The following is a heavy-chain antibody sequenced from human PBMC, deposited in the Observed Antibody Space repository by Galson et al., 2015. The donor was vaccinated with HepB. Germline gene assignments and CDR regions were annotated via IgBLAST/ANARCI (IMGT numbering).Heavy chain of an antibody. D-gene: IGHD1-1*01. V-gene: IGHV3-30-3*01. CDR3: ARHNSNSLIPVY. Sequence: SLRLSCAASGFTFSCSAMHWVRQAPGKGLEWVAVISYDGSNKYSADSVKGRFTISRDNSKNTLYLQMNSLRPEDTAVYYCARHNSNSLIPVYCGQRTLVTASS. CDR1: GFTFSCSA. CDR2: ISYDGSNK. J-gene: IGHJ4*02.